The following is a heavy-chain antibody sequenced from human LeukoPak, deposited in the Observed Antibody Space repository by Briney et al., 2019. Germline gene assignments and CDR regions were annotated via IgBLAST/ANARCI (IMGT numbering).Heavy chain of an antibody. CDR2: IYYSGSS. Sequence: SETLSLTCTVSVGSISSSSYYWGWIRQPPGKGLEWIGNIYYSGSSYYNPSLKSRVTISVDTSKNQFSLKLNSVTAADTAVYYRARHVRVGGIAAAGTRVDYWGQGTLVTVSS. J-gene: IGHJ4*02. V-gene: IGHV4-39*01. CDR1: VGSISSSSYY. D-gene: IGHD6-13*01. CDR3: ARHVRVGGIAAAGTRVDY.